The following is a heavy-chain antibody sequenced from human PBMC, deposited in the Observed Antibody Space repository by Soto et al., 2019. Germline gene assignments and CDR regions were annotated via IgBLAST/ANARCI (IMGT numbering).Heavy chain of an antibody. CDR2: ISGSGGST. V-gene: IGHV3-23*01. D-gene: IGHD2-15*01. Sequence: AGGSLRLSCAASGFTFSGYAMSWVRQAPGKGLEWVSAISGSGGSTYYADSVKGRFTISRDNSKNTLYLQMNSLRAEDTAVYYCANVFVGGSFGRGFDYWGQGTLVTVSS. CDR1: GFTFSGYA. CDR3: ANVFVGGSFGRGFDY. J-gene: IGHJ4*02.